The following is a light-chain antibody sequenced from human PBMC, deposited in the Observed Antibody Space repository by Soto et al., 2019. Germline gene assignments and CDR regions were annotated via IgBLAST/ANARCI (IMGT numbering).Light chain of an antibody. CDR1: QSVSSN. Sequence: EIVMTQSPATLSVSPGERATLSCRASQSVSSNLAWYQQKPGQAPRLLIYGASTRGTSIPARFSGSGSGTEFTLTISSLQSEDCAVYFCQQYNNWPLTFDQGTKLEIK. J-gene: IGKJ2*01. V-gene: IGKV3-15*01. CDR3: QQYNNWPLT. CDR2: GAS.